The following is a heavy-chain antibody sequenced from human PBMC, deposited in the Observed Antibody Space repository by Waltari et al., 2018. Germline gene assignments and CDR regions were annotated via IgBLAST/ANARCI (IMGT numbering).Heavy chain of an antibody. J-gene: IGHJ4*02. D-gene: IGHD3-22*01. Sequence: QVQLQESGPGLVKPSETLSLTCAVSGYSISSGYYWGWIRQPPGKGLEWIGGIYHSGNNHYNPSLKSRVTISLDTAKNQFSRKVSSVTAADTAVYYCARDWYYYDSSGYSTPKFDYWGQGTLVTVSS. CDR1: GYSISSGYY. CDR2: IYHSGNN. CDR3: ARDWYYYDSSGYSTPKFDY. V-gene: IGHV4-38-2*02.